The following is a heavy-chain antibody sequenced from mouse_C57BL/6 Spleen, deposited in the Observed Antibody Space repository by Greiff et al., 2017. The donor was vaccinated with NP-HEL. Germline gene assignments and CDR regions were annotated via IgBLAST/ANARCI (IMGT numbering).Heavy chain of an antibody. J-gene: IGHJ4*01. CDR3: ASGSTYAMDY. V-gene: IGHV5-17*01. CDR2: ISSGSSTI. D-gene: IGHD1-1*01. CDR1: GFTFSDYG. Sequence: EVQVVESGGGLVKPGGSLKLSCAASGFTFSDYGMHWVRQAPEKGLEWVAYISSGSSTIYYADTVKGRFTISRDNAKNTLFLQMTSLRSEDTAMYYCASGSTYAMDYWGQGTSVTVSS.